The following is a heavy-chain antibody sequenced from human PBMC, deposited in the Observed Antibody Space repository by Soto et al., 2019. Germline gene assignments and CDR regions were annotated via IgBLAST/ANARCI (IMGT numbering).Heavy chain of an antibody. D-gene: IGHD3-16*02. J-gene: IGHJ6*02. CDR1: GFTFTNYA. Sequence: DVQLLESGGTLVQPGGSLRLSCAASGFTFTNYAMNWVRQAPGKGLEWVSVISSRGDSTNYADSVKGRFTISRDNPKNTLYLQMSSLRADDTAVYYCARPRRRLSDYYYGMDVWGQGTTVTVSS. CDR2: ISSRGDST. CDR3: ARPRRRLSDYYYGMDV. V-gene: IGHV3-23*01.